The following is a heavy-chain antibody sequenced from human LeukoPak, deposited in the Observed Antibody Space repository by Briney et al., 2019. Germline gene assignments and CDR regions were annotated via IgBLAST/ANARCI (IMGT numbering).Heavy chain of an antibody. J-gene: IGHJ4*02. CDR1: GYTFTGYY. Sequence: GASVKVSCKASGYTFTGYYMHWVRQAPGQGLEWMGWMNPNSGNTGYAQKFQGRVTMTRNTSISTAYMELSSLRSEDTAVYYCARYSSSSGDYWGQGTLVTVSS. CDR3: ARYSSSSGDY. V-gene: IGHV1-8*02. CDR2: MNPNSGNT. D-gene: IGHD6-13*01.